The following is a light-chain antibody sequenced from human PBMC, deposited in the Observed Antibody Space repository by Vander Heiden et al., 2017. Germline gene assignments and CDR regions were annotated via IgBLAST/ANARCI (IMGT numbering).Light chain of an antibody. V-gene: IGKV3-20*01. CDR1: QSISISY. Sequence: EMVLTQSPDTLSFSPGERATLSCRASQSISISYLAWYQQKPGQAPRLLMHATYRRATGMPDRFSGSGSGTDFTLTISRLEPEDSAVYYCQFYGTSPGWTFGQGTKVEI. CDR2: ATY. CDR3: QFYGTSPGWT. J-gene: IGKJ1*01.